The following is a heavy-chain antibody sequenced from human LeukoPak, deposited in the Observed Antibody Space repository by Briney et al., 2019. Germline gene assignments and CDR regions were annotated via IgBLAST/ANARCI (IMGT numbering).Heavy chain of an antibody. D-gene: IGHD6-13*01. Sequence: PSETLSLTCTVSGGSISNWSRIRQPPGKGLEWIGYIYYSGSTNYNPSLKSRVTMSADTSKNQFSLKLNSVTAADTAVYYCARRGSRWYWYFDLWGRGTLVTVSS. CDR3: ARRGSRWYWYFDL. V-gene: IGHV4-59*01. J-gene: IGHJ2*01. CDR1: GGSISN. CDR2: IYYSGST.